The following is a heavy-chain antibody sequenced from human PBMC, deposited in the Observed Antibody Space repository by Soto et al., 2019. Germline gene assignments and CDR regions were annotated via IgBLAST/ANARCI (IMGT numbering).Heavy chain of an antibody. CDR1: GFTFSSYS. CDR2: ISSSSYI. J-gene: IGHJ4*02. D-gene: IGHD4-17*01. Sequence: PGGSLRLSCAASGFTFSSYSMNWVRQAPGKGLEWVSSISSSSYIYYADSVKGRFTISRDNAKNSLYLQMNSLRAEDTAVYYCARAGASYGDYVFDYWGQGTLVTVSS. V-gene: IGHV3-21*01. CDR3: ARAGASYGDYVFDY.